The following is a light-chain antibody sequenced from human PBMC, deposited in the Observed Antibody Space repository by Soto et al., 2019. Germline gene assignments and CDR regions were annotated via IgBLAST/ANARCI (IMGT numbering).Light chain of an antibody. CDR1: SSDIGAYGY. V-gene: IGLV2-14*01. J-gene: IGLJ2*01. CDR3: TAYTGTDTVV. Sequence: QSVLTQPASVSGSPGQSITISCTGTSSDIGAYGYVSWYQHRPGKAHKLLIYEVSNRPAGVSDRFSGSKSGNTASLTISGLQAEDEAHYYCTAYTGTDTVVFGGGTKLTVL. CDR2: EVS.